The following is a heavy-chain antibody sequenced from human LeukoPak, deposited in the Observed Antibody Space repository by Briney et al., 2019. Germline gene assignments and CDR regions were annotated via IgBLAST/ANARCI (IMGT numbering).Heavy chain of an antibody. CDR1: GYSFTSYW. D-gene: IGHD6-6*01. Sequence: GESLKISCKGSGYSFTSYWIGWVRQMPGKGLEWMGIIYPGDSDTRYSPSFQGQVTISADKSISTAYLQLSSLKASDTAMYYCARHEVVRIAARPIVYYMDVWGKGTTVTVSS. V-gene: IGHV5-51*01. J-gene: IGHJ6*03. CDR3: ARHEVVRIAARPIVYYMDV. CDR2: IYPGDSDT.